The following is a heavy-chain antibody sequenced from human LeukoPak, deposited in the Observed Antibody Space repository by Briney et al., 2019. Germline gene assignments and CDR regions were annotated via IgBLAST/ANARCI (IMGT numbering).Heavy chain of an antibody. V-gene: IGHV3-53*01. CDR2: IYSGGST. CDR1: GFTVSSNY. Sequence: GGSLRLSCAASGFTVSSNYMSWVRQAPGKGLEWVSVIYSGGSTYYADSVKGRFTISRDNSKNTLYLQMNSLRAEDTAVYYCAREVGEWQVIDYWGQGTLVTVSS. D-gene: IGHD3-10*01. J-gene: IGHJ4*02. CDR3: AREVGEWQVIDY.